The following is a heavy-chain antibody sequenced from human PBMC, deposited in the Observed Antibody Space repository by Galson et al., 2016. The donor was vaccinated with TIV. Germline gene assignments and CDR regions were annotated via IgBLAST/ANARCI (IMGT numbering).Heavy chain of an antibody. J-gene: IGHJ1*01. CDR2: VYNSGTT. D-gene: IGHD1-26*01. V-gene: IGHV4-31*03. CDR1: GGSINSGGFF. Sequence: TLSLTCNVSGGSINSGGFFWSWIRQHPGKGLEWIGYVYNSGTTFYNPPLKNRVSISVDTSKNHFSLRLSSVTAADTAVYYCARWADSGSYYQYFHHWGQGTLVTVSS. CDR3: ARWADSGSYYQYFHH.